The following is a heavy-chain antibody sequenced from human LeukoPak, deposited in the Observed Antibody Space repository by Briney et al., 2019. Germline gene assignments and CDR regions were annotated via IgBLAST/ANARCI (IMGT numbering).Heavy chain of an antibody. Sequence: PGGSLRLSCAASVFTFSSYEMNWVRQAPGKGLEWVSYISSSGSTIYYADSVKGRFTISRDNAKNSLYLQMNSLRAEDTAVYYCARQRELLFSVRYFDYWGQGTLVTVSS. V-gene: IGHV3-48*03. J-gene: IGHJ4*02. CDR3: ARQRELLFSVRYFDY. D-gene: IGHD1-26*01. CDR1: VFTFSSYE. CDR2: ISSSGSTI.